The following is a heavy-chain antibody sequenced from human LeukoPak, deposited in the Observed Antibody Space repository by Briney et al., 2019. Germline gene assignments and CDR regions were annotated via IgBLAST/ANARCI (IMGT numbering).Heavy chain of an antibody. V-gene: IGHV4-59*12. CDR2: IYYSGST. D-gene: IGHD3-22*01. Sequence: SETLSLTCTVSGGSISSYYWSWIRQPSGKGLERIGYIYYSGSTNYNPSLKSRVTISVDTSKKQFSLKLSSVTAADTAVYYCARELRYDNSDSGAFWGQGTVVTVSS. CDR1: GGSISSYY. J-gene: IGHJ3*01. CDR3: ARELRYDNSDSGAF.